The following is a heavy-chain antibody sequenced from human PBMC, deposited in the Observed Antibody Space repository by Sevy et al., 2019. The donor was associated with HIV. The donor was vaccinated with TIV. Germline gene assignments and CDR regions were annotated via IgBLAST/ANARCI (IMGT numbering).Heavy chain of an antibody. D-gene: IGHD6-13*01. CDR3: TRWKAAQSIFDY. V-gene: IGHV3-49*04. J-gene: IGHJ4*02. CDR2: LKSDVYGGRV. CDR1: GFTLGDYC. Sequence: GGSLRLSCTASGFTLGDYCMSWVRQAPGKGLEWVAFLKSDVYGGRVDHAASVRGRFVISRDDSKTIAYLQMNDLKTEDTGVYYCTRWKAAQSIFDYWGQGALVTVSS.